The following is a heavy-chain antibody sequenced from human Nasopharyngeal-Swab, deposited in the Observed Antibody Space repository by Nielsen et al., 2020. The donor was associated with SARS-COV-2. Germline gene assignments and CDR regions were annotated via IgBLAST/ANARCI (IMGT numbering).Heavy chain of an antibody. D-gene: IGHD3-22*01. CDR3: ARETIPYDSSGFDAFDI. Sequence: PGKGLEWIGYIYYSGSTYYNPSLKSRVTISVDTSKNQFSLKLSSVTAADTAVYYCARETIPYDSSGFDAFDIWSQGTMVTVSS. CDR2: IYYSGST. J-gene: IGHJ3*02. V-gene: IGHV4-31*02.